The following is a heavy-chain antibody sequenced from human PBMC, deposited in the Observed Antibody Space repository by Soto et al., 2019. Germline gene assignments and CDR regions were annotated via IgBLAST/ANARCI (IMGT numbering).Heavy chain of an antibody. CDR1: GYTFTSYG. CDR2: ISAYNGNT. J-gene: IGHJ5*02. CDR3: ERDPFPKIDYSKHWFDP. V-gene: IGHV1-18*01. Sequence: ASVKVSCKASGYTFTSYGISWVRQAPGQGLEWMGWISAYNGNTNYAQKLQGRVTMTTDTSTSTAYMELRSLRSDDTAVYYCERDPFPKIDYSKHWFDPWGQGTLVTVS. D-gene: IGHD4-4*01.